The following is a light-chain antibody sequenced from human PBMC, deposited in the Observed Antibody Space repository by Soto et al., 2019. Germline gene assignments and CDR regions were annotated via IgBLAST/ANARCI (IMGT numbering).Light chain of an antibody. CDR2: GAS. CDR3: QQYGTSLWT. J-gene: IGKJ1*01. Sequence: EIVLTQSPGTLSLSPGERATLSCRASQSVSSSYLAWYQQKPGQAPRLLIYGASSRATGIPDRFSGSGSGTDFTLTISRLESEDFAVYYCQQYGTSLWTFGQRTKVDI. V-gene: IGKV3-20*01. CDR1: QSVSSSY.